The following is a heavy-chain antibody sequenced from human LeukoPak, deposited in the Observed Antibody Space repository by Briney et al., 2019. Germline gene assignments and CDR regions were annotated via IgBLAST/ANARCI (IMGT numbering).Heavy chain of an antibody. Sequence: PSETLSLTCAVYGGSFSGYYWSWIRQPPGKGLEWIGEINHSGSTNYNPSLKSRVTISVDTSKNQFSLKLSSVTAADTAVYYCAASGSYYSAYFQHWGQGTLVTVSS. CDR1: GGSFSGYY. CDR2: INHSGST. J-gene: IGHJ1*01. V-gene: IGHV4-34*01. D-gene: IGHD1-26*01. CDR3: AASGSYYSAYFQH.